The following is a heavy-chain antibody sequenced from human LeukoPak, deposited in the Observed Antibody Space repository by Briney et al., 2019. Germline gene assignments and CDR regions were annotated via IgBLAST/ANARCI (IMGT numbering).Heavy chain of an antibody. Sequence: SVKVSCKTSGGTFSSYAISWVRQAPGQGLEWMGGIIPIFGTANYAQKFQGRVTITTDESTSTAYMELSSLRSEDTAVYYCARSTIFGVILDPWGQGTLVTVSS. CDR1: GGTFSSYA. V-gene: IGHV1-69*05. J-gene: IGHJ5*02. CDR3: ARSTIFGVILDP. CDR2: IIPIFGTA. D-gene: IGHD3-3*01.